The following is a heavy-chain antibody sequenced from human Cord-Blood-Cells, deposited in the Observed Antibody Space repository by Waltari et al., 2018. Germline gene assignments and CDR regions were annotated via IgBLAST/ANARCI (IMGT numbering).Heavy chain of an antibody. D-gene: IGHD1-26*01. V-gene: IGHV3-33*01. CDR3: AREGIVGATTIDY. Sequence: QVQLVESGGGVVQPGRSLRLSCAASGFTFSSYGMHWVRQAPGKGLEWVAVIWYDGSNKYYADSVKGRFTISRDNSKNTLYLQMNSLRAEDTAVYYCAREGIVGATTIDYWGQGTLVTVSS. J-gene: IGHJ4*02. CDR2: IWYDGSNK. CDR1: GFTFSSYG.